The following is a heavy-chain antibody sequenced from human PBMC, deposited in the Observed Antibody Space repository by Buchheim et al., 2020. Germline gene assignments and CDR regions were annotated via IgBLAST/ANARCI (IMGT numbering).Heavy chain of an antibody. CDR1: GFTFSSRG. V-gene: IGHV3-30*03. Sequence: QVQLVESGGGVVQPGRSLRLSCAASGFTFSSRGMHWVRQAPGKGLEWVAHITHDGSKKYYADSVTGRFTVSRDTPRNTLFLQMNNLRTEDTAVYYCTSSNPPDYWGQGT. J-gene: IGHJ4*02. CDR2: ITHDGSKK. D-gene: IGHD4-11*01. CDR3: TSSNPPDY.